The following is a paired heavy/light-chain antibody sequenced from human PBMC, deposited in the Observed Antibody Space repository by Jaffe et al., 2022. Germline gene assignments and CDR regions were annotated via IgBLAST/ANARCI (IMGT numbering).Light chain of an antibody. J-gene: IGLJ2*01. CDR3: SSRDSSGNHVV. Sequence: SSELTQDPAVSVALGQTVRITCQGDSLRGYYASWYHQKPGQAPVLVIYTKNNRPPGIPDRFSGSSSGNTASLTITGAQAEDEADYYCSSRDSSGNHVVFGGGTKLTVL. CDR1: SLRGYY. CDR2: TKN. V-gene: IGLV3-19*01.
Heavy chain of an antibody. V-gene: IGHV4-59*01. CDR2: SYYSGST. CDR1: GTSISSYY. CDR3: AGTSHSSGWYWFHP. Sequence: QVQLQESGPGLVKPSETLSLTCTVSGTSISSYYWSWIRQPPGKGLEWIGYSYYSGSTSYNPSLKSRVTISVDTSKNQFSLNLTSVTAADTAVYYCAGTSHSSGWYWFHPWGQGTLVTVSS. D-gene: IGHD6-19*01. J-gene: IGHJ5*02.